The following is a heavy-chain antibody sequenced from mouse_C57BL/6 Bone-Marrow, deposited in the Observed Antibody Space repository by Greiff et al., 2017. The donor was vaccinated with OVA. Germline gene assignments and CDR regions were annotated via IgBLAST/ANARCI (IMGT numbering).Heavy chain of an antibody. CDR1: GYTFTDYN. V-gene: IGHV1-39*01. J-gene: IGHJ3*01. Sequence: VHVKQSGPELVKPGASVKISCKASGYTFTDYNMNWVKQSNGKSLEWIGVIYPNNGTTSYNQKFKGKATLTVDQSSSTAYMQLNSLTSEDSAVYDCVPVGLAYWGQGTLVTVSA. CDR3: VPVGLAY. CDR2: IYPNNGTT.